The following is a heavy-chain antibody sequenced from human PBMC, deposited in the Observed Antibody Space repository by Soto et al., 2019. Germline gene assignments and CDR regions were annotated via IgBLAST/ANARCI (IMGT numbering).Heavy chain of an antibody. CDR2: ISSSSTI. V-gene: IGHV3-48*02. CDR1: GFTFSSYS. CDR3: AGEVYIQARRFDP. Sequence: GGSLRLSCAASGFTFSSYSMNWVRQAPGKGLEWVSYISSSSTIYYADSVKGRFTISRDNAKNSLYLQMNSLRDEDTAVYYCAGEVYIQARRFDPWGPGTLVTVSS. D-gene: IGHD6-6*01. J-gene: IGHJ5*02.